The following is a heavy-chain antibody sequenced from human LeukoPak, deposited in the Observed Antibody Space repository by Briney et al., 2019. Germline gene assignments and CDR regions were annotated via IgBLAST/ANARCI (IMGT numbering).Heavy chain of an antibody. CDR3: AGRRKIYDSRGSGDAIDI. J-gene: IGHJ3*02. D-gene: IGHD3-22*01. CDR1: DVSISSYY. CDR2: IYNSGST. V-gene: IGHV4-59*08. Sequence: SETLSLTCTVSDVSISSYYWTWLRQPPGKGLEWIGNIYNSGSTNYNPSLKSRVTISVDTSKNQFFLKMSSVTAADTAVYYCAGRRKIYDSRGSGDAIDIWGQGTVVTVSS.